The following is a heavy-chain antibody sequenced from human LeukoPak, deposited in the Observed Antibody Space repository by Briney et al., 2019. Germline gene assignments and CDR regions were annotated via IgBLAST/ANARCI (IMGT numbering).Heavy chain of an antibody. D-gene: IGHD2-2*01. CDR2: ISSSSSYI. CDR3: ARGVVGLDY. V-gene: IGHV3-21*01. J-gene: IGHJ4*02. CDR1: GFTFSSYS. Sequence: PGGSLRLSCAASGFTFSSYSMNWVRQAPGKGLEWVSSISSSSSYINYADSVKGRFTISRDNAKNSLYLQMNSLRAEDTAVYYCARGVVGLDYWGQGTLVTVSS.